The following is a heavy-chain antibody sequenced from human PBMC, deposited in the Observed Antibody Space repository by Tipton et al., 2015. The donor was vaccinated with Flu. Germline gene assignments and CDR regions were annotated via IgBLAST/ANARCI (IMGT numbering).Heavy chain of an antibody. CDR1: GYTFTSYG. CDR2: INPSGGST. Sequence: QLVQSGAEVKKPGASVKVSCKASGYTFTSYGISWVRQAPGQGLEWMGIINPSGGSTSYAQKFQGRVTMTRDTSTSTVYMELSSLRSEDTAVYYCARDLGDAFDIWGQGTMVTVSS. CDR3: ARDLGDAFDI. J-gene: IGHJ3*02. V-gene: IGHV1-46*01.